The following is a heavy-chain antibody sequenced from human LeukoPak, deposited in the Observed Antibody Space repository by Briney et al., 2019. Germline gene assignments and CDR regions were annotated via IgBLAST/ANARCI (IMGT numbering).Heavy chain of an antibody. V-gene: IGHV5-51*01. CDR3: ARPAYSSSVSSHFDP. Sequence: GESLKISCEGSGYSVSTYWIAWVRQMPGKGLEWMGSIYPRDSEIRYSPSFQGQVTISADTSIRTAYLRWSSLKASDTAMYYCARPAYSSSVSSHFDPWGQGTLVTVSS. CDR2: IYPRDSEI. J-gene: IGHJ5*02. CDR1: GYSVSTYW. D-gene: IGHD6-13*01.